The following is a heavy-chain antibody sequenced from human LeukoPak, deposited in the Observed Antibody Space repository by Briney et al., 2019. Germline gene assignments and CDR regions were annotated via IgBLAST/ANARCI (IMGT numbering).Heavy chain of an antibody. CDR3: AKYVVTWEVGY. D-gene: IGHD3-22*01. CDR1: GFTFSSYW. CDR2: IKQDGSEK. Sequence: GGSLRLSCAASGFTFSSYWMSWVRQAPGKGLEWVANIKQDGSEKYYVDSVKGRFTISRDNSKNTLYLQMNSLRAEDTAVYYCAKYVVTWEVGYWGQGTLVTVSS. V-gene: IGHV3-7*03. J-gene: IGHJ4*02.